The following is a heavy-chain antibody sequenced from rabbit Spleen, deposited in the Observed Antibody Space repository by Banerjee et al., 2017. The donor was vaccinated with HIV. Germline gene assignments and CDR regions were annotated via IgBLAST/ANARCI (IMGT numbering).Heavy chain of an antibody. V-gene: IGHV1S45*01. D-gene: IGHD4-2*01. CDR3: ARDAAGREDFNL. Sequence: QEQLEESGGGLVQPGASLTLTCKASGLDLSSRYWICWVRQAPGKGLEWIACIDVAKYGTTYYTSWAKGRFTISKTSSTTVTLHMTSLTVADTATYFCARDAAGREDFNLWGPGTLVTVS. CDR1: GLDLSSRYW. J-gene: IGHJ4*01. CDR2: IDVAKYGTT.